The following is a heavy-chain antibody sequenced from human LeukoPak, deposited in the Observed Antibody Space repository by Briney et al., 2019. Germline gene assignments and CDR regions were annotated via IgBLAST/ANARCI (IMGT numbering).Heavy chain of an antibody. CDR2: ISSGASTI. Sequence: GGSLRLSCAASGFMFRSFEMYWVRQAPGKGLGWVAYISSGASTIYYADSVEGRFTISRDDAKNSLFLQMNSLRAEDTAVYYCALLAVASDFEYWGQGTLVTVSS. J-gene: IGHJ4*02. CDR3: ALLAVASDFEY. V-gene: IGHV3-48*03. CDR1: GFMFRSFE. D-gene: IGHD6-19*01.